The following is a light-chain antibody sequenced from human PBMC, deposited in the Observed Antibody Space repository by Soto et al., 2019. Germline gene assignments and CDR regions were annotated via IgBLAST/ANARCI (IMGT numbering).Light chain of an antibody. CDR2: EVS. J-gene: IGLJ2*01. CDR3: SSYTSSSTLV. V-gene: IGLV2-14*03. Sequence: QSALTQPASVSGSPGQSIAISCTGTSSDVGGYNYVSWYQQHPGKAPQLIIYEVSNRPSGLSNRFSGSKSGNTASLTISGLQADDEADYYCSSYTSSSTLVFGGGTKLTVL. CDR1: SSDVGGYNY.